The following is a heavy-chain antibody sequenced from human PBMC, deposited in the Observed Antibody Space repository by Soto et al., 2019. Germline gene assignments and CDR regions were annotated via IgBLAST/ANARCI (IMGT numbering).Heavy chain of an antibody. Sequence: VQVVASGGGLVQPGRSLRLSCAVSGFRFEQYVMHWVRQGPGKGLECVSTVSPTGDTVAYADSVEGRFTVSRDNAKNSLSLQMKSLKGSDTAFYYCLKDAPNGSIDDWGQGTLVTVSS. V-gene: IGHV3-9*01. J-gene: IGHJ4*02. CDR3: LKDAPNGSIDD. CDR2: VSPTGDTV. CDR1: GFRFEQYV. D-gene: IGHD3-10*01.